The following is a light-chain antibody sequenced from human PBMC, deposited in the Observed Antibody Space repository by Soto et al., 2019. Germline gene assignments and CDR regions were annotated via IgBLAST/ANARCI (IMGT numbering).Light chain of an antibody. J-gene: IGKJ4*01. CDR1: QTVGKY. CDR3: QQRSNWPLT. CDR2: NAS. Sequence: EIVLTQSPATMSLSPGERATLSCRASQTVGKYLAWYQQKPGQAPRLLIYNASNRATGIPVRFSGSGSGTDFTLTISSLEPEDFALYYCQQRSNWPLTFGGGTKVESK. V-gene: IGKV3-11*01.